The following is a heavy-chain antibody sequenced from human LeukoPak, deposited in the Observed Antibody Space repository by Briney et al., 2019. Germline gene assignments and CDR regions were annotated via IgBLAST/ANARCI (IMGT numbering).Heavy chain of an antibody. Sequence: GGSLRLSCAASGFTFSTYAMGWVRQAPGKGLEWVSTISGSGGSTDYADSVKGRFTISRDNSKNTLYLQMDTLRAEDTAVYFCASDRNSNNWFYYWGQGTLVTVSS. CDR3: ASDRNSNNWFYY. D-gene: IGHD2/OR15-2a*01. V-gene: IGHV3-23*01. CDR2: ISGSGGST. J-gene: IGHJ4*02. CDR1: GFTFSTYA.